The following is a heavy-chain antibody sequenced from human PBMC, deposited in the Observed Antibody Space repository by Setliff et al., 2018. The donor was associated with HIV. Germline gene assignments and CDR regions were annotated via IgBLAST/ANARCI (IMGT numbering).Heavy chain of an antibody. CDR2: INPSGGST. CDR3: ARERYSSGWFPDY. CDR1: GYTFTNFG. J-gene: IGHJ4*02. D-gene: IGHD6-19*01. V-gene: IGHV1-46*01. Sequence: ASVKVSCKASGYTFTNFGISWVRQAPGQGLEWMGIINPSGGSTSYAQKFQGRVTMTRDTSTSTVYMELSSLRSEDTAVYYCARERYSSGWFPDYWGQGTLVTISS.